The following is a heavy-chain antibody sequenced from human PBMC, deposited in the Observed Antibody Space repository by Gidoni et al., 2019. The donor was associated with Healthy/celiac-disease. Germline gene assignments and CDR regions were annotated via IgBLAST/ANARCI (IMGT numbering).Heavy chain of an antibody. CDR1: RDSVSSTIAA. D-gene: IGHD3-10*01. CDR3: ASEITMVRGIDAFDI. J-gene: IGHJ3*02. CDR2: TYYRSKRYN. Sequence: QLQLPQSGPGLVTPSQTLPLTCALPRDSVSSTIAAWNWIRPSPSRGLEWLGRTYYRSKRYNDYAVYVKSRITINPDTSKNQFSLQLNSVTPEDTAVYYCASEITMVRGIDAFDIWGQGTMVTVSS. V-gene: IGHV6-1*01.